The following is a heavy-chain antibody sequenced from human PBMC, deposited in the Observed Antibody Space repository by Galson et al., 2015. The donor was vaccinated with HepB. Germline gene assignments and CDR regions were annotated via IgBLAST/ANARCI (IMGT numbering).Heavy chain of an antibody. CDR3: ATAPTDSSSWPVGAFDI. V-gene: IGHV1-24*01. D-gene: IGHD6-13*01. Sequence: SVRVSCKVSGYTLTELSMHWVRQAPGKGLEWIGGFDPEDGETIYAQKFQGRVTMTEDTSTDTAYMELSSLRSEDTAVYYCATAPTDSSSWPVGAFDIWGQGTMVTVSS. J-gene: IGHJ3*02. CDR1: GYTLTELS. CDR2: FDPEDGET.